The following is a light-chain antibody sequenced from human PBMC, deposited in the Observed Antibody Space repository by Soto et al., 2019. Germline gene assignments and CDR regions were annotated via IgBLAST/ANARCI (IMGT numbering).Light chain of an antibody. CDR3: SAYAGSNIGV. CDR2: EVS. J-gene: IGLJ7*01. V-gene: IGLV2-8*01. CDR1: SSDVGCYNY. Sequence: QSALTQPPSASGSPGQSVTISCTGTSSDVGCYNYVSWYQQHPGKAPKLMIYEVSKRPSGVPDRFSCSKSGNTASLTVSGLQAEDEADYYCSAYAGSNIGVFGGGTQLTVL.